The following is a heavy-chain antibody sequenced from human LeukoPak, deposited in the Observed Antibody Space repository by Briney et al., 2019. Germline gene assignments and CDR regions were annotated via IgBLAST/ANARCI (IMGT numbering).Heavy chain of an antibody. CDR2: IIPIFGTA. J-gene: IGHJ4*02. CDR3: ASSVAGTSDYFDY. D-gene: IGHD6-19*01. Sequence: ASVKVSCKASGGTFSSYAISWVRQAPGQGLEWMGGIIPIFGTANYAQKFQGRVTITADESTSTAYMELSSLRSGDTAVYYCASSVAGTSDYFDYWGQGTLVTVSS. CDR1: GGTFSSYA. V-gene: IGHV1-69*13.